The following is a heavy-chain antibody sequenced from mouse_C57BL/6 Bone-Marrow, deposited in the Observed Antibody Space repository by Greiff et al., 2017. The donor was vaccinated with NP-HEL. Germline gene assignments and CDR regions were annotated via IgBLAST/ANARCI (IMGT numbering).Heavy chain of an antibody. Sequence: EVQLQESGPGLVKPSQSLSLTCSVTGYSITSGYYWNWIRQFPGNKLEWMGYISDDGSNNYNPSLKNRISITRDTSKNQFFMKLNSETTEDTATYYCASAARSGAGFAYWGQGTLVTVAA. CDR3: ASAARSGAGFAY. J-gene: IGHJ3*01. V-gene: IGHV3-6*01. D-gene: IGHD3-2*02. CDR1: GYSITSGYY. CDR2: ISDDGSN.